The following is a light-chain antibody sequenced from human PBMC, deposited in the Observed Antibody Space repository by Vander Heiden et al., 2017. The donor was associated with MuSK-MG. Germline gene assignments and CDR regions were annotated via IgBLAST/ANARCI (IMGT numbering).Light chain of an antibody. CDR2: AAS. Sequence: DIQMTQSPLSLSASVGDRVTLTCRASENINNYLNWYQQRPGKAPKLLIFAASRLESGVPSRFSGSGSGTDFTLTITSLQPEDFATYYCQQSYTTPIFTFGPGTKVDIK. CDR3: QQSYTTPIFT. J-gene: IGKJ3*01. V-gene: IGKV1-39*01. CDR1: ENINNY.